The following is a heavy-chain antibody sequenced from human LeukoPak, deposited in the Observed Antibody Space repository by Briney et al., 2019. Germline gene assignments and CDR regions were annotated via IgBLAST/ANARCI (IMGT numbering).Heavy chain of an antibody. CDR1: GGSTNNNNGSYF. D-gene: IGHD6-13*01. J-gene: IGHJ3*02. Sequence: PSETLSLTCTASGGSTNNNNGSYFWSWLRQPAEKGLELIGRIHPTGNTMYNPSLKSRVTISLDTSKNQFSLNLYSVTAADTAEYYCASHYSRAGIDPFDIWGQGTVVTVSS. CDR2: IHPTGNT. CDR3: ASHYSRAGIDPFDI. V-gene: IGHV4-61*02.